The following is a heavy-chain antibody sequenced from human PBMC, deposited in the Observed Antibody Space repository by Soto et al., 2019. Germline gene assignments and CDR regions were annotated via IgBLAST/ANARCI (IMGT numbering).Heavy chain of an antibody. D-gene: IGHD3-10*01. CDR2: IWYDENNK. CDR3: ARDFKKGSYLDY. V-gene: IGHV3-33*08. CDR1: GFTFRTHG. Sequence: GGSLRLSCTGSGFTFRTHGFHWVRQAPGKGLEWVALIWYDENNKNYADSVKGRFTISRDNSQNTLYLQINSLRAEDTAVYYCARDFKKGSYLDYWGQGTLVTVPS. J-gene: IGHJ4*02.